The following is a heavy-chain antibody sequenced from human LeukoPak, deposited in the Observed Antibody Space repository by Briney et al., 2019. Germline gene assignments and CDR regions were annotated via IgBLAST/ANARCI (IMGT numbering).Heavy chain of an antibody. D-gene: IGHD6-19*01. CDR3: ARFPGWYSNWFDP. CDR2: INHSGST. V-gene: IGHV4-34*01. CDR1: GGSFSGYY. Sequence: SETLSLTCAVYGGSFSGYYWSWIRQPPGKGLEWIGEINHSGSTNYNPSLKSRVTISVDTSKNQFSLKLSSATAADTAVYYCARFPGWYSNWFDPWGQGTLVTVSS. J-gene: IGHJ5*02.